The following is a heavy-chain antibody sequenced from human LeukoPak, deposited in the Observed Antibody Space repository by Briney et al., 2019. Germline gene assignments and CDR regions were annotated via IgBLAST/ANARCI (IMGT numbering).Heavy chain of an antibody. CDR3: ARGRPHGNDY. D-gene: IGHD4-23*01. CDR1: GFIFSTYW. CDR2: IKEDGSES. J-gene: IGHJ4*02. V-gene: IGHV3-7*01. Sequence: PGGSLRLSCAASGFIFSTYWMSWVRQVPGKGLEWVANIKEDGSESHYVDSVKGRFTISRDNAKNPLYLQMNSLRAEDTAVYYCARGRPHGNDYWGQGTLVTVSS.